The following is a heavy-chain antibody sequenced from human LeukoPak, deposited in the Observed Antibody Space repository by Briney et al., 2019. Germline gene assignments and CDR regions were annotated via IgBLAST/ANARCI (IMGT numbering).Heavy chain of an antibody. V-gene: IGHV3-23*01. J-gene: IGHJ3*02. Sequence: GGSLRLSCAASGFTFSSYAMSWVRQAPGQGLEWASAISGSGGSTYYADSVKGRFTISRDNSKNTLYLQMNSLRAEDTAVYYCAKDDTMIVVGPYAFDIWGQGTMVTVSS. CDR1: GFTFSSYA. CDR2: ISGSGGST. CDR3: AKDDTMIVVGPYAFDI. D-gene: IGHD3-22*01.